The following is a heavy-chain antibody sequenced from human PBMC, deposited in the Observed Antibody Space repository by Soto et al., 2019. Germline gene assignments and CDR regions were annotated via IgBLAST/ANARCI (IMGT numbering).Heavy chain of an antibody. CDR1: GGSISSSSYY. J-gene: IGHJ5*02. CDR3: ARGGYRTLAWFDP. V-gene: IGHV4-61*05. D-gene: IGHD5-18*01. CDR2: IYHSGTT. Sequence: SETLSLTCTVSGGSISSSSYYWGWIRQPPGKGLEWIANIYHSGTTNYNLSLKGRVSISIDSSKNQVSLRLKSVTAADTAVYYCARGGYRTLAWFDPWGQGTLVTVSS.